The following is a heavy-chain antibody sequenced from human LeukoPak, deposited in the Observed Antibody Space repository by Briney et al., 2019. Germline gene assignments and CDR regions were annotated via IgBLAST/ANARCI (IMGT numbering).Heavy chain of an antibody. V-gene: IGHV1-2*02. CDR1: GYTFTDYY. CDR2: INPNSGGT. CDR3: AAAGASGSWNDRYYLDH. J-gene: IGHJ4*02. Sequence: GASVKVSCKASGYTFTDYYVHWVRQAPGQGLEWMGWINPNSGGTNYAQEFQGRVTMTRDTSISTAYMELRSLISDDTAVYYCAAAGASGSWNDRYYLDHWGQGTLVTVSS. D-gene: IGHD6-13*01.